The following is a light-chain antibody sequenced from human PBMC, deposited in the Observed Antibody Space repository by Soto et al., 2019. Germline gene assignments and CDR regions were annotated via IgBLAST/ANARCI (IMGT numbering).Light chain of an antibody. CDR3: QQYHHWPPIT. CDR1: QSIDIN. Sequence: EIVMTQSPATLSVSPGERATLSCRASQSIDINLVWYQQKPGQSPRLLIFRASTGASGIPARFSGSGSGTEFTLTISSLQSEDFAVYYCQQYHHWPPITFGQGTRLEIK. V-gene: IGKV3-15*01. CDR2: RAS. J-gene: IGKJ5*01.